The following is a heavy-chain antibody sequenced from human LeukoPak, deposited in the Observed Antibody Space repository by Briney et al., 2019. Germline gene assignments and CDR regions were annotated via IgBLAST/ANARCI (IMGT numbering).Heavy chain of an antibody. CDR2: INGDGSYT. J-gene: IGHJ4*02. Sequence: GGSLRLSCEVSGFTFTSYGMHWVRQAPGKGLEWVSRINGDGSYTNYADSVKGRFTISRDNAKNTLYLQMNSLRAEDTAVYFCSRDSIEDDYGDYVGDYWGQGTLVTVSS. CDR1: GFTFTSYG. CDR3: SRDSIEDDYGDYVGDY. V-gene: IGHV3-74*01. D-gene: IGHD4-17*01.